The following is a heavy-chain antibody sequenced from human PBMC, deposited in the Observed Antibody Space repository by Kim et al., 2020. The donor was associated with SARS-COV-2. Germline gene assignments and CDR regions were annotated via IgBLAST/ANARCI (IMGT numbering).Heavy chain of an antibody. CDR2: IWYDGSNK. V-gene: IGHV3-33*01. D-gene: IGHD7-27*01. CDR1: GFTFSSYG. CDR3: ARDLGAGEGPGFDP. J-gene: IGHJ5*02. Sequence: GGSLRLSCAASGFTFSSYGMHWVRQAPGKGLEWVAVIWYDGSNKYYADSVKGRFTISRDNSKNTLYLQMNSLRAEDTAVYYCARDLGAGEGPGFDPWGQGTLVTVSS.